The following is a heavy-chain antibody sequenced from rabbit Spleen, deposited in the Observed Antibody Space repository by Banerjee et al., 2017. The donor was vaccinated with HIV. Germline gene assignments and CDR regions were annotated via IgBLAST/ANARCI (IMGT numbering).Heavy chain of an antibody. CDR3: VRVAGGFNL. J-gene: IGHJ4*01. CDR1: GLDFSSSYW. D-gene: IGHD4-1*01. V-gene: IGHV1S47*01. Sequence: QQQLEESGGGLVKPGGTLTLTCEASGLDFSSSYWICWVRQAPGKGPEWIACIANGDGSTYYASWVNGRFTISRSTSLNTVTLQMNSLTAADTATYFCVRVAGGFNLWGPGTLVTVS. CDR2: IANGDGST.